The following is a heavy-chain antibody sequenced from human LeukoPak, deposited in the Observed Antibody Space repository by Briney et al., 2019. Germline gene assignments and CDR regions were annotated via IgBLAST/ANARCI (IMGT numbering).Heavy chain of an antibody. D-gene: IGHD3-10*01. J-gene: IGHJ4*02. CDR1: GYTFTTYS. CDR2: INTNTGNP. CDR3: ARDREIIAFDY. Sequence: ASVKVSCKASGYTFTTYSMNWVRQAPGQGLEWMGWINTNTGNPTYAQGFTGRFVFSLDTSVSTAYPQISSLEAEDTAVYYCARDREIIAFDYWGQGTLVSVSS. V-gene: IGHV7-4-1*02.